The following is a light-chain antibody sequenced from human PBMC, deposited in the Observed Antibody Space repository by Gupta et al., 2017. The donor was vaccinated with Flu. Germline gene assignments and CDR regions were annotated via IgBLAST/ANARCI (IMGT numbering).Light chain of an antibody. J-gene: IGLJ1*01. CDR2: EVS. Sequence: SSDVGGYNYVSWYQQHPGKAPKVMIYEVSNRPSGVSSRFSGSKSDNTASLTISGLQAEDEADYYCSSFTGGSTLYVFGTGTKVTVL. CDR1: SSDVGGYNY. V-gene: IGLV2-14*01. CDR3: SSFTGGSTLYV.